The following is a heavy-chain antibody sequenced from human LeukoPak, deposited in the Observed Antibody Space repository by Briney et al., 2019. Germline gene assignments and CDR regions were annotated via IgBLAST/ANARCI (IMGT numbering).Heavy chain of an antibody. V-gene: IGHV4-59*12. CDR3: ASVRGYSSGWYASGFDP. Sequence: SETLSLTCTVSGASITSYYWSWIRQPPGKALEWIGYIYYSGSTNYNPSLKSRVTISLDTSKNQFSLKLSSVTAADTAVYYCASVRGYSSGWYASGFDPWGQGTLVTVSS. J-gene: IGHJ5*02. CDR2: IYYSGST. D-gene: IGHD6-19*01. CDR1: GASITSYY.